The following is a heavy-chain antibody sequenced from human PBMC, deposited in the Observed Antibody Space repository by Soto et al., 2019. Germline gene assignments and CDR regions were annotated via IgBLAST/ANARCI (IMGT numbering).Heavy chain of an antibody. CDR3: AKDIGFLAGPWQYGMDV. J-gene: IGHJ6*02. D-gene: IGHD6-19*01. V-gene: IGHV3-30*18. CDR2: ISYDGSNK. Sequence: QVQLVESGGGVVQPGRSLRLSCAASGFTFSSYGMHWVRQAPGKGLEWVAVISYDGSNKYYADSVKGRFTISRDNSKNTLYLKMNSLRAEDTAVYYCAKDIGFLAGPWQYGMDVWGQGTTVTVSS. CDR1: GFTFSSYG.